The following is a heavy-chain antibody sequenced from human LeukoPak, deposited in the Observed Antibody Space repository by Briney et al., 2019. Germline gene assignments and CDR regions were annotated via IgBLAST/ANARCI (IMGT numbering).Heavy chain of an antibody. CDR3: AKFRPPSAAYYY. D-gene: IGHD6-13*01. Sequence: GGSLRLSCAASGFTFSSYAMSSVPQAPGKGLEWVSAISGSGGSTYYAASVKGRFTISRDNSKNTLYLQMNSLRAEDTAVYYGAKFRPPSAAYYYWGQGTLVTVSS. J-gene: IGHJ4*02. CDR1: GFTFSSYA. V-gene: IGHV3-23*01. CDR2: ISGSGGST.